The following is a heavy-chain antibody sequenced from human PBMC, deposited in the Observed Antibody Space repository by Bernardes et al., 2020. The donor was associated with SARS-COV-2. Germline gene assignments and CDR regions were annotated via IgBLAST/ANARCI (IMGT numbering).Heavy chain of an antibody. J-gene: IGHJ4*02. CDR2: INHSGST. CDR3: ARGDYSSSAGFDY. Sequence: SETLSLTCGVYGGSFRGYYWSWIRQPPGKGLEWIGEINHSGSTNYNPSLKSRVIISVVTSKNQFSLKLTSVTAADTAVYYCARGDYSSSAGFDYWGQGTLGTVSS. V-gene: IGHV4-34*01. D-gene: IGHD6-6*01. CDR1: GGSFRGYY.